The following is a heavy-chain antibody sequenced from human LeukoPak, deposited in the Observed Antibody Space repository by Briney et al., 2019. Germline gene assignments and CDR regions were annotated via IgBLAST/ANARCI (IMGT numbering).Heavy chain of an antibody. Sequence: SETLSLTCTVSGGSISSSSYYWDWIRQPPGKGLEWIGTFYHGGSTYYNPSLKSRVTISVDTSKNQFSLNLTSVTAADTAVYYCARGLNDSWTGENYWGQGTLVTVSS. V-gene: IGHV4-39*07. CDR1: GGSISSSSYY. CDR2: FYHGGST. J-gene: IGHJ4*02. CDR3: ARGLNDSWTGENY. D-gene: IGHD3-3*01.